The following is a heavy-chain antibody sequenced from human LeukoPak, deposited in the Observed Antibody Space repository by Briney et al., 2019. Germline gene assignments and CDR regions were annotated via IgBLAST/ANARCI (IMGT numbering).Heavy chain of an antibody. CDR1: GFTFSSYA. V-gene: IGHV3-30-3*01. J-gene: IGHJ4*02. CDR2: ISDDGSNK. D-gene: IGHD5-24*01. Sequence: GGSLRLSCAASGFTFSSYAMHWVRQAPGKGLEWVAVISDDGSNKYYADSVKGRFTISRDNSKNTLYLQMNSLRAEDTAVYYCARETMAFDYWGQGTLVTVSS. CDR3: ARETMAFDY.